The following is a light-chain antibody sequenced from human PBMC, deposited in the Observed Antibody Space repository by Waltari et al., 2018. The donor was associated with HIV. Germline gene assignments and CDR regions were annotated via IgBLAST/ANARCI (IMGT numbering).Light chain of an antibody. CDR1: ALPKHY. CDR3: QSADSSGTVV. CDR2: KDS. Sequence: SYELTQPPSVSVSPGQTARITCSGDALPKHYAYWYPQKPGQAPVLVIYKDSERPAGLPERFSGSSSGTTVTLTISGGQAEDDADYYCQSADSSGTVVFGGGTKLTVL. V-gene: IGLV3-25*03. J-gene: IGLJ2*01.